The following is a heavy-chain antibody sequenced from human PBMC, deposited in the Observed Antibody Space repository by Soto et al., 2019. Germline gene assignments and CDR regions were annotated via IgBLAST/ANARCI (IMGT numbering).Heavy chain of an antibody. D-gene: IGHD6-6*01. V-gene: IGHV1-46*03. Sequence: GASVKVSCKASGYTFTSYYMHWVRQAPGQGLEWMGIINPSGGSTSYAQKFQGRVTMTRDTSTSTVYMELSSLRSEDTAVYYCARDAAVLVTLQYSSSSPYYFDYWGQGTLVTVSS. CDR3: ARDAAVLVTLQYSSSSPYYFDY. J-gene: IGHJ4*02. CDR1: GYTFTSYY. CDR2: INPSGGST.